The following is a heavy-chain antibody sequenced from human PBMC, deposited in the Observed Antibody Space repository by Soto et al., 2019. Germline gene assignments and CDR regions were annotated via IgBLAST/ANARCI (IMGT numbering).Heavy chain of an antibody. D-gene: IGHD6-13*01. Sequence: QVQLQESGPGLVKPSQTLSLTCTVSGGSISSGDYYWSWIRQPPGKGLEWIGYIYYSGSTYYNPSLRSRVTISVYTSMNQFSLTLSSVTAADTAVYYCARERPDGSRLDPWGQGTLVSVSS. CDR1: GGSISSGDYY. CDR2: IYYSGST. J-gene: IGHJ5*02. CDR3: ARERPDGSRLDP. V-gene: IGHV4-30-4*01.